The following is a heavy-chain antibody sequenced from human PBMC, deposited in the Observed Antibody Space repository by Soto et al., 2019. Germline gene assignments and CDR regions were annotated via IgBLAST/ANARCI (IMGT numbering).Heavy chain of an antibody. D-gene: IGHD2-15*01. Sequence: ASVKVSCKASGYTFTGYYMHWVRQAPGQGLEWMGWINPNRGGTNYAQNFQGWVTMTRDTSISTAYMELSRLRSDDTAVFYFAREGGKIWPIYYYYGMDVWGQGTTVTVSS. J-gene: IGHJ6*02. CDR3: AREGGKIWPIYYYYGMDV. V-gene: IGHV1-2*04. CDR2: INPNRGGT. CDR1: GYTFTGYY.